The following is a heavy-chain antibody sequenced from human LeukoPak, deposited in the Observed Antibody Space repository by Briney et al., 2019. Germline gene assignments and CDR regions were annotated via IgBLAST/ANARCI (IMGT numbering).Heavy chain of an antibody. CDR1: GYIFTSYG. CDR2: ISVYNGNT. CDR3: ARGWGVQLWFSDFDY. V-gene: IGHV1-18*01. Sequence: ASVKVSCKASGYIFTSYGISWVRQAPGQGLEWMGWISVYNGNTNYPQRLQGRVTMTRNTSISTAYMELSSLRSEDTAVYYCARGWGVQLWFSDFDYWGQGTLVTVSP. J-gene: IGHJ4*02. D-gene: IGHD5-18*01.